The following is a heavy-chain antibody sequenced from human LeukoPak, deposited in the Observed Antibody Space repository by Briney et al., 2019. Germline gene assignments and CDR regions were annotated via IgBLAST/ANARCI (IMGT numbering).Heavy chain of an antibody. J-gene: IGHJ4*02. Sequence: PSETLSLTCAVYGGSFSGYYWSWIRQPPGKGLEWIGEINHSGSTNYNPSLKSRVTISVDTSKNQFSPKLSSVTAADTAVYYCARGLTIFGVVIIRGYYFDYWGQGTLVTVSS. CDR3: ARGLTIFGVVIIRGYYFDY. CDR1: GGSFSGYY. D-gene: IGHD3-3*01. V-gene: IGHV4-34*01. CDR2: INHSGST.